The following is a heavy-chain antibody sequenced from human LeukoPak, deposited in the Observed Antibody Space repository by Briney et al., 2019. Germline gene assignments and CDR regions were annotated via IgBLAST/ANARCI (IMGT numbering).Heavy chain of an antibody. J-gene: IGHJ4*02. V-gene: IGHV4-59*01. CDR3: ARVRPDTVVN. CDR1: GGSISSYY. Sequence: KASETLSLTCTVSGGSISSYYWSWIRQPPGKGLEWIGYIYYSGSTNYNPSLKSRVTISVDTSKNQFSLKLSSVTAADTAVYYCARVRPDTVVNWGQGTLVTVSS. D-gene: IGHD2-15*01. CDR2: IYYSGST.